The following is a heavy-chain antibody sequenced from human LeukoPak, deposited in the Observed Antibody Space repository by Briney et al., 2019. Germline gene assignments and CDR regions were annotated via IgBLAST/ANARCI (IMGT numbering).Heavy chain of an antibody. J-gene: IGHJ3*02. Sequence: GRSLRLSCAASGFTFSGYAMHWVRQAPGKGLEWVAVISYDGSNKYYADSVKGRFTISRDNSKNTLYLQMNSLRAEDTAVYYCARVFHAAGPQPLIAVADDAFDIWGQGTMVTVSS. D-gene: IGHD6-19*01. CDR3: ARVFHAAGPQPLIAVADDAFDI. V-gene: IGHV3-30*04. CDR2: ISYDGSNK. CDR1: GFTFSGYA.